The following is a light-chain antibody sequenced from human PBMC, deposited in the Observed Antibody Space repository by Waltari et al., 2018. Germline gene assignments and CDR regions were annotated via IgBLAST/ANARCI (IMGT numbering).Light chain of an antibody. CDR2: AAS. CDR1: QSVSRT. V-gene: IGKV3-20*01. Sequence: EIVLTQSPGTLSLAPGERATLSCRASQSVSRTLAWYQQKPGQAPSLLIYAASTRATGLPDRFSGSGSGTDFSLTSSRLEPEDFAVYYCQHYVRLPATFGQGTKVEIK. CDR3: QHYVRLPAT. J-gene: IGKJ1*01.